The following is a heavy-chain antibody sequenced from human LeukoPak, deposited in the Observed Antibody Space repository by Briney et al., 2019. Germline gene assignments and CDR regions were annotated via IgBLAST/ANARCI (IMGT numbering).Heavy chain of an antibody. Sequence: GGSLRLSCAASGFTFSTYAMSWVRQAPGKGLEWVSTIGGGGSTTYYADSVKGRFTISRDNSKNTLCLQMNSLGAEDTAVYYCVKVWSGHYYDYWGQGTLVTVSS. D-gene: IGHD3-3*01. V-gene: IGHV3-23*01. CDR2: IGGGGSTT. CDR3: VKVWSGHYYDY. J-gene: IGHJ4*02. CDR1: GFTFSTYA.